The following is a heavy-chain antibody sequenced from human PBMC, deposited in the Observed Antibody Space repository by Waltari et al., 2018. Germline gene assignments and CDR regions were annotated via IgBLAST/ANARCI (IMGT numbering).Heavy chain of an antibody. J-gene: IGHJ4*02. V-gene: IGHV3-7*03. CDR3: ARSGWGVPFDY. D-gene: IGHD3-10*01. CDR2: IKQDGSER. Sequence: EVQLVESGGGLVQPGGSLRLSCAASGFTFRNYLLTWARQAPGKGLEWVANIKQDGSERYYVDSVKGRFTISRDNAKNSLYLQMNSLRAEDTAVYYCARSGWGVPFDYWGQGTLVTVSS. CDR1: GFTFRNYL.